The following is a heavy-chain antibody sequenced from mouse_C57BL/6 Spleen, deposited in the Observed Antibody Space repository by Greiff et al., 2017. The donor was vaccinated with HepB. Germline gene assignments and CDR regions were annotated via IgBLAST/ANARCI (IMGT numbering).Heavy chain of an antibody. D-gene: IGHD2-3*01. CDR3: ARYEFYYYAMDY. V-gene: IGHV1-76*01. J-gene: IGHJ4*01. Sequence: QVQLQQSGAELVRPGASVKLSCKASGYTFTDYYINWVKQRPGQGLEWIARIYPGSGNTYYNEKFKGKATLTAEKSSSTAYMQLSSLTSEDSAVYFCARYEFYYYAMDYWGQGTSVTVSS. CDR1: GYTFTDYY. CDR2: IYPGSGNT.